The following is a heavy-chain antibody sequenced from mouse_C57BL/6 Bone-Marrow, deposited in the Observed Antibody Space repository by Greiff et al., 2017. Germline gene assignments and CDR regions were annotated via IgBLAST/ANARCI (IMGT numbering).Heavy chain of an antibody. CDR1: GYSITSGYY. J-gene: IGHJ3*01. Sequence: EVKLMESGPGLVKPSQSLSLTCSVTGYSITSGYYWNWIRQFPGNKLEWMGYISYDGSNNYNPSLKNRFSITRDTSKNQFFLKLNSVTTEDTATYYCARSRGFAYWGQGTLVTVSA. CDR3: ARSRGFAY. D-gene: IGHD3-3*01. CDR2: ISYDGSN. V-gene: IGHV3-6*01.